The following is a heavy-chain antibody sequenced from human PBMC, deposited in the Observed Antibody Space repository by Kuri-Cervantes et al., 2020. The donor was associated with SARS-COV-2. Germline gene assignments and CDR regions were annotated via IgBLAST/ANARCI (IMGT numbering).Heavy chain of an antibody. CDR2: VRGKANNYAT. CDR1: GFLFSASA. J-gene: IGHJ4*02. V-gene: IGHV3-73*01. CDR3: TTEYLTGTKIDY. Sequence: GESLKISCEVSGFLFSASAIHWVRRGSGKGLEWVGRVRGKANNYATAYAASVKGRFTISRDDSKNMAYLQMNSLKTEDTAVYYCTTEYLTGTKIDYWGQGTLVTVSS. D-gene: IGHD1-20*01.